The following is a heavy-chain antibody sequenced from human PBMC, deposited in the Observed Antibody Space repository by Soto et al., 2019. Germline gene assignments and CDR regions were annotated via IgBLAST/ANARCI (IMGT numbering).Heavy chain of an antibody. CDR2: ISSSSYTI. CDR3: ARAGAGRYSSSWYWFDP. CDR1: GFTLSNYS. D-gene: IGHD6-13*01. Sequence: GGSLRLSCAASGFTLSNYSMNWVRQAPGKGLEWVSYISSSSYTIYYADSVKGRFTISRDNAKNSLYLQMNNLRDEDTAVYYCARAGAGRYSSSWYWFDPWGQGTLVTVSS. J-gene: IGHJ5*02. V-gene: IGHV3-48*02.